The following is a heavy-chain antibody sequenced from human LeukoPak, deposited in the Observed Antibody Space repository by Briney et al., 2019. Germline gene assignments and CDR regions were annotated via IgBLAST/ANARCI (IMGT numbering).Heavy chain of an antibody. CDR2: INPNSGGT. D-gene: IGHD5-18*01. CDR3: ARVRHTYGYDFDY. J-gene: IGHJ4*02. CDR1: GYSFTAYY. Sequence: ASVKVSCKASGYSFTAYYMHWVRQAPGQGLEWMGWINPNSGGTSYAQKFQGRVTMTRDTSTSTVYMELSRLRSDDTAVYYCARVRHTYGYDFDYWGQGTLVTVSS. V-gene: IGHV1-2*02.